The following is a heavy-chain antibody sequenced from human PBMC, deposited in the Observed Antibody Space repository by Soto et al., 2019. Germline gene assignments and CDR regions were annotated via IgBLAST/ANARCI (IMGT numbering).Heavy chain of an antibody. CDR2: IDIGGNT. D-gene: IGHD3-22*01. Sequence: EVQVVESGGGLVRLGGSRNSSFAASGFRSPNNKINWVRRLQGRGLEWVSIIDIGGNTYYADSVKDRFTISRDNSRNTLYLHMDSLRDEDTAVYYCTRGRASTGYLGREHYFDYWGQGTLVTVSP. V-gene: IGHV3-66*01. J-gene: IGHJ4*02. CDR3: TRGRASTGYLGREHYFDY. CDR1: GFRSPNNK.